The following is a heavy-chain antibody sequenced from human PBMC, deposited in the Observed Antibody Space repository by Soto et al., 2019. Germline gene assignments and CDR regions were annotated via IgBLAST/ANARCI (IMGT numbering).Heavy chain of an antibody. CDR2: INGGGRKK. CDR3: VRALMARGSDCNVCEP. D-gene: IGHD3-10*01. CDR1: RESFSSSL. J-gene: IGHJ5*02. Sequence: LSRAACRESFSSSLVPLSLKTTGRERVWVGRINGGGRKKRDTDSVKGRFTISRENAKNPLYLQMDSLRAEDTAVYYCVRALMARGSDCNVCEPWGQGTVV. V-gene: IGHV3-74*01.